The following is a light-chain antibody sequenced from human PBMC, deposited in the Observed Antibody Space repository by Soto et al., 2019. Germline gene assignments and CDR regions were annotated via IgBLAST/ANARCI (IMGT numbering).Light chain of an antibody. Sequence: EIVLTQSPGTLSLSAGERATLSCRASQSVSSSYLAWYQQKPGQAPRLLIYGASSRATGIPDRFSGGGSGTDFTLTISRLEPEDFAVYYCQQFSSYPLTFGGGTKV. CDR2: GAS. J-gene: IGKJ4*01. CDR1: QSVSSSY. CDR3: QQFSSYPLT. V-gene: IGKV3-20*01.